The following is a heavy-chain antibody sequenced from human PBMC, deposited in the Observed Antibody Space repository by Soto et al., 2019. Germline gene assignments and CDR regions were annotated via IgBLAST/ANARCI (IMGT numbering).Heavy chain of an antibody. CDR1: GFTFSSYG. D-gene: IGHD6-19*01. CDR3: ARGRQWPILIDY. V-gene: IGHV3-33*01. J-gene: IGHJ4*02. Sequence: QVQLVESGGGVVQPGRSLRLSCAASGFTFSSYGMHWVRQAPGKGLEWVAVIWYDGSNKYYADSVKGRFTISRDNSKNTLYLQMNSLRAEDTAVYYCARGRQWPILIDYWGQGTLVTVSS. CDR2: IWYDGSNK.